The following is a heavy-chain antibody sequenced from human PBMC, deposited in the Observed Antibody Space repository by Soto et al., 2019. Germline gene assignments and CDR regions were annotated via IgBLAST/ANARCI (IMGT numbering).Heavy chain of an antibody. D-gene: IGHD6-13*01. J-gene: IGHJ1*01. Sequence: QVQLVESGGGGVQPGRSLRLSCAASGFPFSSYGMHWVRQAPGKGPEWVAVLWYDGSNKYYADSVKGRFTISRDNSKNTLYMQMNGLRAEDTAVYYCARDLRYSSSWYLGAEYFQHWCQGTLVTVSS. CDR1: GFPFSSYG. V-gene: IGHV3-33*01. CDR3: ARDLRYSSSWYLGAEYFQH. CDR2: LWYDGSNK.